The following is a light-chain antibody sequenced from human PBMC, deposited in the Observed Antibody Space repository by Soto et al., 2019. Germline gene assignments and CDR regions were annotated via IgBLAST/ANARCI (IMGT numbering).Light chain of an antibody. J-gene: IGKJ3*01. Sequence: EIVLTQSPATLSLSPGERATLSCRASQSISSHLAWYQQKPGQAPRLLMFDTSNRATGIPARFSGSGSGTDFTLTISSLEPEDLAVYYCQQYGSSLFTFGPGTKVDIK. CDR2: DTS. CDR3: QQYGSSLFT. CDR1: QSISSH. V-gene: IGKV3-11*01.